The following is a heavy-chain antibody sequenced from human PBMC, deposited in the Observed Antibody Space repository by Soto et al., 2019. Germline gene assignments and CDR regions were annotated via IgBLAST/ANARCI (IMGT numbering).Heavy chain of an antibody. Sequence: ASVKVSCKASGYSFTNYHIHWVRQAPGQGLEWLGRINPKSGGTSTAQKFQGWVTMTTDTSISTASMELTRLTSDDTAIYYCARGDSTDCSNGVCSFFYNHDMDVWGQGTTVTVSS. CDR2: INPKSGGT. CDR1: GYSFTNYH. D-gene: IGHD2-8*01. J-gene: IGHJ6*02. CDR3: ARGDSTDCSNGVCSFFYNHDMDV. V-gene: IGHV1-2*04.